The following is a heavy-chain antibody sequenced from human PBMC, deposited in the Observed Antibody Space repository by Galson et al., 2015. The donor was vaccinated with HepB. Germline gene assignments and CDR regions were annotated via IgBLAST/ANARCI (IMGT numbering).Heavy chain of an antibody. CDR3: ARVGIAAAGRKRRASDY. CDR1: GYTFTSYD. V-gene: IGHV1-8*01. Sequence: SVKVSCKASGYTFTSYDINWVRQATGQGLEWMGWMNPNSGNTGYAQKFQGRVTMTRNTSISTAYMELSSLRSEDTAVYYCARVGIAAAGRKRRASDYWGQGTLVTVSS. CDR2: MNPNSGNT. J-gene: IGHJ4*02. D-gene: IGHD6-13*01.